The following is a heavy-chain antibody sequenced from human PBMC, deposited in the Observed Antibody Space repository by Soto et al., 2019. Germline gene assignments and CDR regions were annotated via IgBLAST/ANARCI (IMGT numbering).Heavy chain of an antibody. V-gene: IGHV1-18*01. CDR2: ISAYNGNT. D-gene: IGHD1-26*01. CDR1: GYTFSSYG. J-gene: IGHJ4*02. Sequence: QVQLVQSGAEVKKPGASVKVSCKASGYTFSSYGISWVRQAPGQGLEWMGWISAYNGNTNNAQKIQRRVTMTTDTSTSTAYIELRSMRSDDTAVYYCARTLPPIDYWCQGTLVTVSS. CDR3: ARTLPPIDY.